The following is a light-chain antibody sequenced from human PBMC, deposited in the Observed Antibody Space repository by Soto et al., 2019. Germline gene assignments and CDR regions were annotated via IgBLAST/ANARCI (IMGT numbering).Light chain of an antibody. CDR3: SSYTSSSTPYVV. J-gene: IGLJ2*01. CDR2: EVS. CDR1: SSDVGGYNY. V-gene: IGLV2-14*01. Sequence: QSALTQPASVSGSPGQSITISCTGTSSDVGGYNYVSWYQQHTGKAPELMIYEVSNRPSGVSNRFSGSKSGNTASLTISGLQAEDEADYYCSSYTSSSTPYVVFGGGTKRTVL.